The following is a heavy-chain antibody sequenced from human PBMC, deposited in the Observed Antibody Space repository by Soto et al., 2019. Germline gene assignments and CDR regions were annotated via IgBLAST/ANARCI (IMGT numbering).Heavy chain of an antibody. V-gene: IGHV3-23*01. CDR2: ISGSGGST. CDR1: GFTFSSYA. D-gene: IGHD6-13*01. Sequence: GGSLRLSCAASGFTFSSYAMSWVRQAPGKGLEWVSAISGSGGSTYYADSVKGRFTISRDNSKNTLYLQMNSPRAEDTAVYYCAGGLVPSYYFDYWGQGTLVTVSS. J-gene: IGHJ4*02. CDR3: AGGLVPSYYFDY.